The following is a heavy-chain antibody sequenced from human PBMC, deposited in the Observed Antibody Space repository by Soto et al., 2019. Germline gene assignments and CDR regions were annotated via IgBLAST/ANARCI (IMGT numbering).Heavy chain of an antibody. CDR3: ATTQEYSSSPEYFQH. CDR1: GGSISSGGYY. D-gene: IGHD6-6*01. J-gene: IGHJ1*01. Sequence: QVQLQESGPGLVKPSQTLSLTCTVSGGSISSGGYYWSWIRQHPGKGLEWIGYIYYSGSTYYNPSLKRRVRLSVDASKNQVSLKLSSVTAADTAVYYCATTQEYSSSPEYFQHWGQGTLVTVSS. CDR2: IYYSGST. V-gene: IGHV4-31*03.